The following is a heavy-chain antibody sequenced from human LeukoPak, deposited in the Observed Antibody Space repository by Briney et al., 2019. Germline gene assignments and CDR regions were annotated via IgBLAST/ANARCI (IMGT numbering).Heavy chain of an antibody. V-gene: IGHV4-31*03. J-gene: IGHJ4*02. CDR2: TSYSEGT. Sequence: PSETLSLTCTVSGGSVSRGGHYWNWICQHPGKGLEWIGFTSYSEGTYYNPSLMSRITISVDRSQNQFSLKMRDVTAADTAVYFCATADWESFYFDSWGQGALVAVSS. CDR1: GGSVSRGGHY. CDR3: ATADWESFYFDS. D-gene: IGHD1-26*01.